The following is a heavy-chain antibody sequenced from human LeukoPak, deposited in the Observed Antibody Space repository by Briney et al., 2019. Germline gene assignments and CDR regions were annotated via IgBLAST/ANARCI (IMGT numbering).Heavy chain of an antibody. D-gene: IGHD4-17*01. Sequence: PSETLSLTCAVYGGSFSGYYWSWIRQPPGKGLEWIGEINHSGSTNYNPSLKSRVTISVDTSKNQFSLQLNSVTPEDTAVYYCAADYGDYVDDWFDPWGQGTLVTVSS. V-gene: IGHV4-34*01. CDR2: INHSGST. CDR3: AADYGDYVDDWFDP. CDR1: GGSFSGYY. J-gene: IGHJ5*02.